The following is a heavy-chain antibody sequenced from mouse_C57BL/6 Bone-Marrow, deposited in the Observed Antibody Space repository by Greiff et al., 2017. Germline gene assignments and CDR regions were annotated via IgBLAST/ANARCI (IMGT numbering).Heavy chain of an antibody. V-gene: IGHV1-66*01. CDR1: GYSFTSYY. J-gene: IGHJ1*03. CDR3: ARSGGNYVSYWYFDV. CDR2: IYPGSGNT. D-gene: IGHD2-1*01. Sequence: QVQLQQSGPELVKPGASVKISCKASGYSFTSYYIHWVKQRPGQGLEWIGWIYPGSGNTKYNEKFKGKGTLTADTSSSTAYMQLSSLTSEDSAVYYCARSGGNYVSYWYFDVWGTGTTVTVSS.